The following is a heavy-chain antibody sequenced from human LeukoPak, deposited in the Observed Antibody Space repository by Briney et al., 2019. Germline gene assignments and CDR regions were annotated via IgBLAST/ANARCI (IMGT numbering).Heavy chain of an antibody. Sequence: GGSLKLPCAASGFTFSRYWMIWVRQTAGKGPEGVANIKGDESLNYLQDSVRGRCTHFRHNADHSLYLQMNSHSASDAAVYFFARDSNCPDRSIYYDVFDIWGQGTKVTVSS. D-gene: IGHD3-22*01. CDR1: GFTFSRYW. J-gene: IGHJ3*02. V-gene: IGHV3-7*01. CDR3: ARDSNCPDRSIYYDVFDI. CDR2: IKGDESLN.